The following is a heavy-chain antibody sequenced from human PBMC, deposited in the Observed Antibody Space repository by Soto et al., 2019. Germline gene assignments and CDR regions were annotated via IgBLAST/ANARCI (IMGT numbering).Heavy chain of an antibody. Sequence: RASVKVSCKASGYTFTSYYMHWVRQAPGQGLEWMGIINPGGDSTSYAQKFQGRVSMTRDTSTSTIYMELSSLRYEDTAVYYCARRNCKSTSCFFDYWGQGTLVTVSS. J-gene: IGHJ4*02. CDR2: INPGGDST. CDR1: GYTFTSYY. D-gene: IGHD2-2*01. CDR3: ARRNCKSTSCFFDY. V-gene: IGHV1-46*01.